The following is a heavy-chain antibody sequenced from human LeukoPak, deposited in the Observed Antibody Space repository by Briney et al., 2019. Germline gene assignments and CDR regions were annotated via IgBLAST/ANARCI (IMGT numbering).Heavy chain of an antibody. D-gene: IGHD2/OR15-2a*01. V-gene: IGHV4-59*01. CDR1: GGSISSYY. CDR3: ARSRVIYGNFDY. CDR2: MYNSGST. J-gene: IGHJ4*02. Sequence: SETLSLTCTVSGGSISSYYWSWIRQPPGKGLEWIGYMYNSGSTNYNPSLKTRVTISVDTSKNQFSLKLSSVTAADTAMYYYARSRVIYGNFDYWGQGTLVTVSS.